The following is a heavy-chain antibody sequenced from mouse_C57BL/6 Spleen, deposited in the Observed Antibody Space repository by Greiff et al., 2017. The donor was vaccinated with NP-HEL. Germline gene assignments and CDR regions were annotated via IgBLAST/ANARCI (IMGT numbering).Heavy chain of an antibody. CDR3: AREGGIYYGNPAWFAY. CDR2: ISSGSSTI. J-gene: IGHJ3*01. D-gene: IGHD2-1*01. V-gene: IGHV5-17*01. CDR1: GFTFSDYG. Sequence: EVKLVESGGGLVKPGGSLKLSCAASGFTFSDYGMHWVRQAPEKGLEWVAYISSGSSTIYYADTVKGRFTISRDNAKNTLFLQMTSLRSEDTAMYYCAREGGIYYGNPAWFAYWGQGTLVTVSA.